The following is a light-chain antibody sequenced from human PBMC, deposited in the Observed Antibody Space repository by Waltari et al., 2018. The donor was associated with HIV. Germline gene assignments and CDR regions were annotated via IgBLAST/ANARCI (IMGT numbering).Light chain of an antibody. V-gene: IGLV1-36*01. CDR1: SSNIGTNA. J-gene: IGLJ1*01. CDR2: YND. CDR3: AAWDDSLNDYV. Sequence: QSVLTQPPSVSEAPRQRVTISCSGSSSNIGTNAVTWYQQLPGTAPKLLIYYNDRPRQGVSDRFAGSKSGTSAGLAISGLQSEDEADYFCAAWDDSLNDYVFGTVTKVTVL.